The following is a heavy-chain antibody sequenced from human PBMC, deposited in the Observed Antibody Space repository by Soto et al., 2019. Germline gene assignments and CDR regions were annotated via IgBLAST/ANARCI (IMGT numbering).Heavy chain of an antibody. Sequence: GGSVKVSCQASGYTFSRYGISWVRQGPGQGLEWMGWISAYNGNTNYAQKLQGRVTMTTDTSTSTAYMELRSLRSDDTAVYYCAREGSDSSSWYYFDYWGQGTLVTVSS. J-gene: IGHJ4*02. CDR1: GYTFSRYG. D-gene: IGHD6-13*01. CDR2: ISAYNGNT. V-gene: IGHV1-18*01. CDR3: AREGSDSSSWYYFDY.